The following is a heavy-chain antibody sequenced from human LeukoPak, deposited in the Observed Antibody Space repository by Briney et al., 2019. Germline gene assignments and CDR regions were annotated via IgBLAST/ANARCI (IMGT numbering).Heavy chain of an antibody. Sequence: GGSLRLSCAASGFTFSSYGMHWVRQAPGKGLEWVAVISYDGSNKYYADSVKGRFTISRDNSKNTLYLQMNSLRAEDTAVYYCARERDGYDYWGQGTLVTVSS. J-gene: IGHJ4*02. V-gene: IGHV3-30*03. CDR1: GFTFSSYG. D-gene: IGHD5-18*01. CDR2: ISYDGSNK. CDR3: ARERDGYDY.